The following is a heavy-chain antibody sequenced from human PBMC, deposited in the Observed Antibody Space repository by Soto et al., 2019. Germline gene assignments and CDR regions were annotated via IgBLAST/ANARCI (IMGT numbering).Heavy chain of an antibody. Sequence: SETLSLTCAVYGGSISGYYWSWIRQPPGKGLEWIGEINHSGTTNCNPSLKSRVTISLDLPKNQFSLRLTSVTAADTAVYYCARDRGGITVSSKPLGEWFDPWGQGTLVTVSS. J-gene: IGHJ5*02. CDR1: GGSISGYY. CDR3: ARDRGGITVSSKPLGEWFDP. CDR2: INHSGTT. D-gene: IGHD3-16*01. V-gene: IGHV4-34*01.